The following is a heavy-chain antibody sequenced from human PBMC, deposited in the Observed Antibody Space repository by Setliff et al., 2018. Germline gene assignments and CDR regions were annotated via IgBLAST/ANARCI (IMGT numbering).Heavy chain of an antibody. V-gene: IGHV4-4*07. CDR2: IYTSGNN. Sequence: SETLSLTCTVSGNSISSDYWSWIRQPAGKGLEWIGRIYTSGNNNYNPSLKRRVTMSVDTSKKQFSLKLSSVTAADTAVYYCARGKSYYYYMDVWGKGTTVTVSS. CDR1: GNSISSDY. CDR3: ARGKSYYYYMDV. J-gene: IGHJ6*03.